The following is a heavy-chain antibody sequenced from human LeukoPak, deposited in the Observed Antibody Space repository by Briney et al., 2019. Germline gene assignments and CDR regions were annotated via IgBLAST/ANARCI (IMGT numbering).Heavy chain of an antibody. V-gene: IGHV3-11*01. D-gene: IGHD6-25*01. CDR1: GFTLRDNF. CDR2: SSTSGSTT. CDR3: VREGLTGYLDA. J-gene: IGHJ5*02. Sequence: PGGSLRLSCAASGFTLRDNFMSWIRQAPGQGLEWVAYSSTSGSTTFYGDSVKGRFTISRDNAKNSVFLEMNSLRADDTAVYYCVREGLTGYLDAWGQGTLVTVSS.